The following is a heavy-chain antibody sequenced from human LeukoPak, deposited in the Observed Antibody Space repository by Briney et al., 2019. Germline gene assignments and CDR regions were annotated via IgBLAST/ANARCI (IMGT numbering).Heavy chain of an antibody. D-gene: IGHD6-19*01. CDR2: INHSGST. V-gene: IGHV4-34*01. J-gene: IGHJ4*02. CDR3: ARGWGITAGFDY. CDR1: GGSISSYY. Sequence: SETLSLTCTVSGGSISSYYWSWIRQPPGKELEWIGEINHSGSTNYNPSLKSRVTISVDTSKNQFSLKLSSVTAADTAVYYCARGWGITAGFDYWGQGTLVTVSS.